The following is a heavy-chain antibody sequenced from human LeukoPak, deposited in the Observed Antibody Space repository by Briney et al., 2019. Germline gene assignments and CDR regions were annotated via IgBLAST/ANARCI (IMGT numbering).Heavy chain of an antibody. CDR2: ISYDGSNK. CDR3: ARVVLWFGELFDAFDI. J-gene: IGHJ3*02. D-gene: IGHD3-10*01. Sequence: PGGSLRLSCAASGFTFSSYAMHWVRQAPGKGLEWVAVISYDGSNKYYADSVKGRFTISRDNSKNTLYLQMNSLRAEDTAVYYCARVVLWFGELFDAFDIWGQGTMVTVSS. CDR1: GFTFSSYA. V-gene: IGHV3-30*14.